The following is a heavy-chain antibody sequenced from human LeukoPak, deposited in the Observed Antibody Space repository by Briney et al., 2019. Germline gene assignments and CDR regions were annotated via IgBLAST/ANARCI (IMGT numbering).Heavy chain of an antibody. D-gene: IGHD2-2*01. CDR2: ISSSGSTM. J-gene: IGHJ3*02. CDR1: GFTFSAYE. CDR3: ARQYCSSTSCNGAFDI. V-gene: IGHV3-48*03. Sequence: GGSLRLSCAASGFTFSAYEMNWVRQAPGKGLEWVSYISSSGSTMYYADSVKGRFTISRVNARNSLYLRMNSLRAEDTAVYYCARQYCSSTSCNGAFDIWGQGTMVTVSS.